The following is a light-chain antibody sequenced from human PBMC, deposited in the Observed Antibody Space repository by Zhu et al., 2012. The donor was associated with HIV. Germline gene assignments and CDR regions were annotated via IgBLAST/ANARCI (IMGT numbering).Light chain of an antibody. J-gene: IGKJ1*01. CDR1: QVVNSNN. V-gene: IGKV3-20*01. CDR3: QQFGSSPPT. Sequence: EIVLTQSPGTLFLSPGERATLSCRTSQVVNSNNLAWYQQKPGQAPRPVIYGASTRAAGIPDRFGASGSGTDFTLTISRLEPEDFAVYSCQQFGSSPPTFGQGTKVE. CDR2: GAS.